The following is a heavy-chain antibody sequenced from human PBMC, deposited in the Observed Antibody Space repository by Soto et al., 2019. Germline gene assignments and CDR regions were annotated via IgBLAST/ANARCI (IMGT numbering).Heavy chain of an antibody. CDR2: VLPITGST. J-gene: IGHJ4*01. CDR3: ATIRVRGGPLRFED. V-gene: IGHV1-69*06. D-gene: IGHD5-12*01. Sequence: QVQLVQSGGEVKKPGSSVKVSCKTSGGLFSVFSLHWVRQAPGQGLEWMGGVLPITGSTDYAQKFQGRLTITADRSTSTIYMELSRLTSDDTANYYCATIRVRGGPLRFEDGGQGTLISVSS. CDR1: GGLFSVFS.